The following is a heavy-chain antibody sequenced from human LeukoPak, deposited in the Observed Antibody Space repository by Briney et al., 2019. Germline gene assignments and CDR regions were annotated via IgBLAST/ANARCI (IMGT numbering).Heavy chain of an antibody. J-gene: IGHJ4*02. CDR3: ASRDYFDY. CDR1: GFTFNSYT. CDR2: ISSNGGST. Sequence: GGSLRLSCSASGFTFNSYTMHWVRQAPGKGLEYVSAISSNGGSTYYADSVKGRFTISRDNSKNSLFLQMNSLRDEDTAVYYCASRDYFDYWGQGTLVTVSS. V-gene: IGHV3-64*04.